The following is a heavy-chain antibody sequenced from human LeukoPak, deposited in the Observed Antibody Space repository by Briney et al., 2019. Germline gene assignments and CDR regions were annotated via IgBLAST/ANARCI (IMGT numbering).Heavy chain of an antibody. D-gene: IGHD3-9*01. Sequence: ASVKVSCKASGYTFTSYYMHWVRQAPGQGLEWMGIINPSGGSTSYAQKFQGRVTMTRDTSTSTVYMELSSLGSEDTAVYYCASASIQRSLRYFDWQDYYYYGMDVWGQGTTVTVSS. CDR1: GYTFTSYY. J-gene: IGHJ6*02. V-gene: IGHV1-46*01. CDR3: ASASIQRSLRYFDWQDYYYYGMDV. CDR2: INPSGGST.